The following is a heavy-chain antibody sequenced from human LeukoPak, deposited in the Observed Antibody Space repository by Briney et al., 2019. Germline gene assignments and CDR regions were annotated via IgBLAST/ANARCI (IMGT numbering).Heavy chain of an antibody. CDR1: GYTSSGYY. CDR3: ARSQTLIDY. V-gene: IGHV1-2*06. J-gene: IGHJ4*02. Sequence: ASVKVSCKTSGYTSSGYYIHWVRQAPGQGLEWMGHINPHSGGTNSAQKFQGRVTMTRDTSISTAYMELSRLRSDDTATYYCARSQTLIDYWGQGTVVTVSS. CDR2: INPHSGGT.